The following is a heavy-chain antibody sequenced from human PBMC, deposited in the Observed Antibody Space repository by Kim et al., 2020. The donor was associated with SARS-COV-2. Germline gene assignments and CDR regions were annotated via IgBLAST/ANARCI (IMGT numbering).Heavy chain of an antibody. CDR1: GGFVSTSGYF. J-gene: IGHJ2*01. V-gene: IGHV4-39*02. Sequence: SDTLSLTCSVSGGFVSTSGYFWAWIRQPPGRGLEWIGMIYYSGSTFYSPSLKGRVTISVDLSWNHFSPTLRSATAADMGVYYCARLAKSAERYFDLWGRGTLVTVSS. CDR2: IYYSGST. CDR3: ARLAKSAERYFDL.